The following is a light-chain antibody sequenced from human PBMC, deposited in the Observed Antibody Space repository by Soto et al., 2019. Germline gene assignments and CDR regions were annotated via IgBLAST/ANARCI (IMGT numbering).Light chain of an antibody. CDR3: AAWDDSLNGRV. V-gene: IGLV1-44*01. Sequence: QSVLTQPPSVSGTSGQRVTISCSGSSSNIGSNTVNWYQQLPGTAPKPLIYSNNQRPSGVPDRFSGSKSGTSASLAISGLQSEDEADYYCAAWDDSLNGRVFGGGTKLTVL. CDR2: SNN. J-gene: IGLJ3*02. CDR1: SSNIGSNT.